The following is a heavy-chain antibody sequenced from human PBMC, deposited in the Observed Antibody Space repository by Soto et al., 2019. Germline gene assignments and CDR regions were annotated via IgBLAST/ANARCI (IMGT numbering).Heavy chain of an antibody. CDR3: ARHCSGGSCYFIDY. V-gene: IGHV4-39*01. D-gene: IGHD2-15*01. CDR1: GGSISSSSYY. J-gene: IGHJ4*02. CDR2: IYYSGST. Sequence: QLQLQESGPGLVKPSETLSLTCTVSGGSISSSSYYWGWIRQPPGKGLEWIGSIYYSGSTYYNPSLKSRVTIAVDTSKNQFSLKLSSVTAADTAVYYCARHCSGGSCYFIDYWGQGTLVTVSS.